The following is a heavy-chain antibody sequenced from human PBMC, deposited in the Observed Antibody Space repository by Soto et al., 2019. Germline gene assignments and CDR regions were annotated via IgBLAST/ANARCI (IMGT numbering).Heavy chain of an antibody. J-gene: IGHJ6*02. CDR3: AREPAALAGYSGYDLIYYYGMDV. CDR2: IIPIFGTA. Sequence: SVKVSCKASGGTFSSYAISWVRQAPGQGLEWMGGIIPIFGTANYAQKFQGRVTITADESTSTAYMELSSLRSEGTAVYYCAREPAALAGYSGYDLIYYYGMDVWGQGTTVTVSS. CDR1: GGTFSSYA. V-gene: IGHV1-69*13. D-gene: IGHD5-12*01.